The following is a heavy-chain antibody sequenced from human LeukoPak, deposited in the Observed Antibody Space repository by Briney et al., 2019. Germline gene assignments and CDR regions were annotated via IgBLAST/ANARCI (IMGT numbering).Heavy chain of an antibody. CDR2: ISGDGGST. J-gene: IGHJ6*02. CDR3: AKDIKGRYCSGGSCYRLSGMDV. CDR1: GFTFDDYA. Sequence: GGSLRLSCAASGFTFDDYAMHWVRQAPGKGLEWVSLISGDGGSTYYADSVEGQFTISRDNSKNSLYLQMNSLRTEDTALYYCAKDIKGRYCSGGSCYRLSGMDVWGQGTTVTVSS. V-gene: IGHV3-43*02. D-gene: IGHD2-15*01.